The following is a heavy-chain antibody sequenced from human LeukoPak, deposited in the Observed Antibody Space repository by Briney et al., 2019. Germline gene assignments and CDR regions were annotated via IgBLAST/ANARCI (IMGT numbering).Heavy chain of an antibody. V-gene: IGHV3-21*01. Sequence: GGSLRLSCAASGFTFSSYSMNWVRQAPGKGLEWVSSISSSSSYIFYADSVKGRFTISRDNAKNSLYLQMNSLRAEDTAVYYRARDQGPIYCSGGSCYGRGGDYWGQGTLVTVSS. J-gene: IGHJ4*02. CDR1: GFTFSSYS. CDR3: ARDQGPIYCSGGSCYGRGGDY. D-gene: IGHD2-15*01. CDR2: ISSSSSYI.